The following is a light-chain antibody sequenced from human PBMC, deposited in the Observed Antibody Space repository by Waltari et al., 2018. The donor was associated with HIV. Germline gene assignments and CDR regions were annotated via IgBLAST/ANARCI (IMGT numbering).Light chain of an antibody. CDR2: EST. Sequence: QSMLTQPPSVSGAPGQRVTISCSGSSSNIGARYDVHWYQHIPGTAPKLLIYESTARPSGVPDRFSASTSGTSASLAITGLQAEDEADYYCQSFDSVVTSSVFGGGTKLTVL. J-gene: IGLJ2*01. CDR1: SSNIGARYD. V-gene: IGLV1-40*01. CDR3: QSFDSVVTSSV.